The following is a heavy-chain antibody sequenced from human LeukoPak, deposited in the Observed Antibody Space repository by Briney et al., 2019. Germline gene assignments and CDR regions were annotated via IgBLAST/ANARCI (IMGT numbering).Heavy chain of an antibody. J-gene: IGHJ4*02. CDR3: ATERAGVVTLQY. V-gene: IGHV3-30*04. Sequence: GGSLRLSCAASGFIFSSFAIHWVRQSPSKGLEWVAVISYDGSNKYYTDSVKGRFTVSRDNSKNTLYLQMNSLRPEDTSVYYCATERAGVVTLQYWGQGTLVTVSS. CDR2: ISYDGSNK. D-gene: IGHD2-21*02. CDR1: GFIFSSFA.